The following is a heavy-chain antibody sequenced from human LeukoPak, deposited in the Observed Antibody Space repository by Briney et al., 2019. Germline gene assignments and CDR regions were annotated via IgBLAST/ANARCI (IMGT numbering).Heavy chain of an antibody. CDR1: GGTFSSYA. Sequence: SVKVSCKASGGTFSSYAISWVRQAPGQGLEWMGRIISILGIANYAQKFQGRVTITADKSTSTAYMELSSLRSEDTAVYYCARDLHIVVVTALPFDPWGQGTLVTVSS. CDR3: ARDLHIVVVTALPFDP. J-gene: IGHJ5*02. D-gene: IGHD2-21*02. CDR2: IISILGIA. V-gene: IGHV1-69*04.